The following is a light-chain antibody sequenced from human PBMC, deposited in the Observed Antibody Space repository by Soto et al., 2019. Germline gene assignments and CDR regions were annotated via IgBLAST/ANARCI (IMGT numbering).Light chain of an antibody. CDR3: HQQNSYQLT. CDR1: QSISSS. J-gene: IGKJ4*02. Sequence: DIQMTQSPSTLSASVGDRVTITCRASQSISSSLAWYQQKPGKAPKLLIYKASSLESGVPSRFSGRGSGTEVTLTISSRPHDDFATYYYHQQNSYQLTFGGGTKVEIK. V-gene: IGKV1-5*03. CDR2: KAS.